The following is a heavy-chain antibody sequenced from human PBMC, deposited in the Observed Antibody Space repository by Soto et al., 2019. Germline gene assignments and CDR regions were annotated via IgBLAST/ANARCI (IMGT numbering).Heavy chain of an antibody. CDR3: ASLVPAITWYFDL. Sequence: SETLSLTCTVSGGSISSGGYYWSWIRQHPGKGLEWIGYIYYSGSTYYNPSLKSRVTISVDTSKNQFSLKLSSVTAADTAVYYCASLVPAITWYFDLWGRGTLVTVSS. J-gene: IGHJ2*01. D-gene: IGHD5-12*01. CDR1: GGSISSGGYY. V-gene: IGHV4-31*03. CDR2: IYYSGST.